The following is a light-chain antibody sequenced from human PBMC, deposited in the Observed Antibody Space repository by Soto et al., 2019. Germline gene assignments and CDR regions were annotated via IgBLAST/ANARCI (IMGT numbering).Light chain of an antibody. CDR2: HTS. CDR3: QQYDTFPYT. V-gene: IGKV3-20*01. CDR1: QSITSSY. J-gene: IGKJ2*01. Sequence: EIVLTQSPGTLSLSPGERATLSCRASQSITSSYLAWYQEKPRQAPRLLIYHTSTRATGIPDRFSGSGSGTDFTLIISRLEPEDFAVYYCQQYDTFPYTFGQGTKLEI.